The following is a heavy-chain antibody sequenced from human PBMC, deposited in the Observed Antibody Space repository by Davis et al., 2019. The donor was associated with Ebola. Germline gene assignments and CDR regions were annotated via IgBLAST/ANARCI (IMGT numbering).Heavy chain of an antibody. CDR2: ISYDGSNK. V-gene: IGHV3-30*03. CDR3: ARIRGEIGNWFDP. J-gene: IGHJ5*02. CDR1: GFTFSNYG. Sequence: GESLKISCAASGFTFSNYGMHWVRQAPGKGLEWVAVISYDGSNKYYADSVKGRFTISRDNSKNTLYLQMNSLRAEDTAVYYCARIRGEIGNWFDPWGQGTLVTVSS. D-gene: IGHD3-10*01.